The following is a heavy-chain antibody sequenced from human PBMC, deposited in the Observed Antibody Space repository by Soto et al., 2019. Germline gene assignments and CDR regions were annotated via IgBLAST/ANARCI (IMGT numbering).Heavy chain of an antibody. J-gene: IGHJ5*02. CDR2: IYYSGST. CDR1: GGSISSYY. V-gene: IGHV4-59*01. Sequence: SETLSLTCTVSGGSISSYYWSWIRQPPGKGLEWIGYIYYSGSTNYNPSLKSRVTISVDTSKNQFSLKLSSVTAADTAIYYCARVREGYAGHSFWFAPCAPRTLVIGSS. D-gene: IGHD2-2*01. CDR3: ARVREGYAGHSFWFAP.